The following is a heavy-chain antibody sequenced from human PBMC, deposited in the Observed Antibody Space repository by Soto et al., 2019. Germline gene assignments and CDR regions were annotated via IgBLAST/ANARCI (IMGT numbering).Heavy chain of an antibody. CDR3: ARGRREVIAVAGMGSYYSMDV. CDR1: GYTFTSYD. V-gene: IGHV1-8*01. Sequence: VASVKVSCKASGYTFTSYDINWVRQATGQGLEWMGWMNPNSGNTGYAQKFQGRVTMTRNTSISTAYMELSSLRSEDTAVYYCARGRREVIAVAGMGSYYSMDVWGKGTTVTVSS. D-gene: IGHD6-19*01. J-gene: IGHJ6*03. CDR2: MNPNSGNT.